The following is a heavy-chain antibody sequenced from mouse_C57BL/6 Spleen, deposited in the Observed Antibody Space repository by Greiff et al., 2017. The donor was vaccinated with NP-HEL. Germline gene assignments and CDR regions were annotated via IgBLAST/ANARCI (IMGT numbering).Heavy chain of an antibody. Sequence: QVQLQQPGAELVKPGASVKMSCKASGYTFTSYWITWVKQRPGQGLEWIGDIYPGSGSTNYNEKFKSKATLTVDTSSSTAYMQLSSLTSEDSAVYYCARRVITTVVDGYFDVWGTGTTVTVSS. CDR1: GYTFTSYW. CDR3: ARRVITTVVDGYFDV. V-gene: IGHV1-55*01. D-gene: IGHD1-1*01. CDR2: IYPGSGST. J-gene: IGHJ1*03.